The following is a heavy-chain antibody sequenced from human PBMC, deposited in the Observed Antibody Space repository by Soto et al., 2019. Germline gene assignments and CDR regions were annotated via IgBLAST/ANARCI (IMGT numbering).Heavy chain of an antibody. V-gene: IGHV4-39*01. CDR3: ARHYSSGSRNWFDP. CDR1: GGSINSSSYF. CDR2: IYYSGST. J-gene: IGHJ5*02. Sequence: SETLSLTCSVSGGSINSSSYFWGWVRQPPGKGLEWIGSIYYSGSTYYNPSLRSRVTISADTSKNQFSLKLSSVTAADTAVFYCARHYSSGSRNWFDPWGQGTLVTVSS. D-gene: IGHD6-19*01.